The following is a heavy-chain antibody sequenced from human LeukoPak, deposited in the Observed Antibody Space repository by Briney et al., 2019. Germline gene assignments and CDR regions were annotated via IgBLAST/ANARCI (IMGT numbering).Heavy chain of an antibody. J-gene: IGHJ3*02. CDR1: GGSIRNSSFY. Sequence: SETLSLTCAVSGGSIRNSSFYWSWIRQPPGKGLEWIGEINHSGSTNYNPSLKSRVTISVDTSKNQFSLKLSSVTAADTAVYYCARGAYCSGGSCYGDDAFDIWGQGTMVTVSS. CDR2: INHSGST. CDR3: ARGAYCSGGSCYGDDAFDI. V-gene: IGHV4-39*07. D-gene: IGHD2-15*01.